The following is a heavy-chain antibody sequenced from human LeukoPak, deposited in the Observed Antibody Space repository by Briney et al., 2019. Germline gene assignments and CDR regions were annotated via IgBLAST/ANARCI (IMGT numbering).Heavy chain of an antibody. CDR2: FDPEDGET. CDR1: GYTLTELS. D-gene: IGHD3-3*01. CDR3: AREPPEWYDFWSGSSGFDY. Sequence: ASVKVSCKVSGYTLTELSMHWVRQAPGKGLEWMGGFDPEDGETIYAQKFQGRVTMTEDTSTDTAYMELSSLRSDDTAVYYCAREPPEWYDFWSGSSGFDYWGQGTLVTVSS. V-gene: IGHV1-24*01. J-gene: IGHJ4*02.